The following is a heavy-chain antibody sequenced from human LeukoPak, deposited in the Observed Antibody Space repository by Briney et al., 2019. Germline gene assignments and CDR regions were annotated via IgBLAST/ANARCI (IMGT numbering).Heavy chain of an antibody. Sequence: GGSLRLSCAASGFTFNDFGMHWVRQVPGKGLEGFSGISWNSGTIGYVDSVKGRFTISRDNAKNSLYLQMNSLRAEDTALYYCAKDITSSSSGGDYWGQGTLVTVSS. CDR1: GFTFNDFG. D-gene: IGHD6-6*01. CDR2: ISWNSGTI. J-gene: IGHJ4*02. CDR3: AKDITSSSSGGDY. V-gene: IGHV3-9*01.